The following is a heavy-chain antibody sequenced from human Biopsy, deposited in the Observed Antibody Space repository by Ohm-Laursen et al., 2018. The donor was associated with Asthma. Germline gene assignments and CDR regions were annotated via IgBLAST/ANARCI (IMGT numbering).Heavy chain of an antibody. V-gene: IGHV1-69*13. Sequence: ASVNVSCKASGGTFRTYAFNWVRQAPGQGLEWMGGIIPMYGVPKVAQKFQGRVTITADESTSTAYMEMSSLRSEDTAVYYCARGQKSPGDRWFDPWGQGTLVTVSS. CDR3: ARGQKSPGDRWFDP. CDR1: GGTFRTYA. J-gene: IGHJ5*02. D-gene: IGHD7-27*01. CDR2: IIPMYGVP.